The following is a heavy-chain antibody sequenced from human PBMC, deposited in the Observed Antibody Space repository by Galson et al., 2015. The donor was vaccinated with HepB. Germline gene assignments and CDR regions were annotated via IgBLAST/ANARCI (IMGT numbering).Heavy chain of an antibody. J-gene: IGHJ5*02. CDR1: GFTFSTSG. CDR3: TRGAYRNILMSGGWFDP. D-gene: IGHD1/OR15-1a*01. Sequence: SRRLSCAASGFTFSTSGMHWVRQAPGRGLEWVAAISDDGSNKHSADSVKGRFFISRDNSNNTVFLQMNSLRVEDTAVYYCTRGAYRNILMSGGWFDPWGQGTLVSVSS. CDR2: ISDDGSNK. V-gene: IGHV3-30*03.